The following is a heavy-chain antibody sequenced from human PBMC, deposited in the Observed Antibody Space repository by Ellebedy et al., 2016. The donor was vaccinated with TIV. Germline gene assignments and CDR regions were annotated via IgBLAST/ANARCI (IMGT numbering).Heavy chain of an antibody. V-gene: IGHV3-30*02. CDR1: GFTFSNYN. CDR2: IHFDGSDK. Sequence: GESLKISCAASGFTFSNYNMNWVRQAPGKGLEWVSIIHFDGSDKHYADSVRGRFAISRDNPNKTTYLQMNSLRPDDTAVYYCAKDVYGGKWDYFDHWGQGTLVTVSS. CDR3: AKDVYGGKWDYFDH. J-gene: IGHJ4*02. D-gene: IGHD4-23*01.